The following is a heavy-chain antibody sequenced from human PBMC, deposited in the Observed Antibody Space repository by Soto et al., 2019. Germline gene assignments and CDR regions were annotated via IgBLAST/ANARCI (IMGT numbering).Heavy chain of an antibody. CDR1: GYTFTSYA. D-gene: IGHD6-13*01. CDR3: ARGSIAAAPCRY. CDR2: INAGNGNT. Sequence: ASVKVSCKASGYTFTSYAMHWVRQAPGQRLEWMGWINAGNGNTKYSQKFQGRVTITRDTSASTAYMELSSLRSEDTAVYYCARGSIAAAPCRYWGQGTLVTVSS. V-gene: IGHV1-3*01. J-gene: IGHJ4*02.